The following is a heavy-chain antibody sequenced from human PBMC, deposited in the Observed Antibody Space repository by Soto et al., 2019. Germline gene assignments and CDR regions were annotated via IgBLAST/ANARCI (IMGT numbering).Heavy chain of an antibody. CDR1: GFTFSSYS. Sequence: TGGSLRLSCAASGFTFSSYSMNWVRQAPGKGLEWVSYINSNSRYIYYADSVKGRFTISRDNAKNSLYLQMNSLRAEDTAVYYCASTGGTAIAFDSWGQGTLVTVSS. V-gene: IGHV3-21*01. CDR3: ASTGGTAIAFDS. CDR2: INSNSRYI. D-gene: IGHD5-18*01. J-gene: IGHJ4*02.